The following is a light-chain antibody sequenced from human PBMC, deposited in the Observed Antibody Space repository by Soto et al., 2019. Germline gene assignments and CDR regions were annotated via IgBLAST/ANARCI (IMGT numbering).Light chain of an antibody. V-gene: IGKV3-20*01. CDR1: QSVSSSY. CDR3: QQYGSSPT. Sequence: EIVLTQSPGTLSLSPGERATLSCRASQSVSSSYLAWYQQKPGQAPRLLIYGASSRATGIPDRFSGSGSVTDFPLTISRLEPEDFAVYYCQQYGSSPTFGGGTKVEIK. J-gene: IGKJ4*01. CDR2: GAS.